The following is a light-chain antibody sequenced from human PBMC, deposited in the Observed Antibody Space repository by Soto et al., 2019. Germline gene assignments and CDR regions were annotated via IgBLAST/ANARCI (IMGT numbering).Light chain of an antibody. Sequence: QSVLTQPPSASGTPGQRVTISCSGSSSNIGSNYVYWYQQLPGTAPNLLIYRNNQRPSAGPDRFSGSKSGTSASLAISGLRSEDEADYYCAAWDDSLSGRVFGGGTKLTVL. CDR1: SSNIGSNY. J-gene: IGLJ3*02. CDR2: RNN. V-gene: IGLV1-47*01. CDR3: AAWDDSLSGRV.